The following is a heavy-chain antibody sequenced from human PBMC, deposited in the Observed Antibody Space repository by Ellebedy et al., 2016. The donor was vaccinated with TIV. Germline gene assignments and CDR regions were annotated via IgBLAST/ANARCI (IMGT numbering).Heavy chain of an antibody. Sequence: SETLSLXXTVSGGSMNNDCWSWIRQPAGKGLEWIGRIYASGSTTTYNSSLRSRVTMSVDTSKNQFSLKLSSVTAADTAVYFCARYFDPYFDYWGQGIMVTVSS. CDR2: IYASGSTT. J-gene: IGHJ4*02. CDR1: GGSMNNDC. V-gene: IGHV4-4*07. CDR3: ARYFDPYFDY. D-gene: IGHD2/OR15-2a*01.